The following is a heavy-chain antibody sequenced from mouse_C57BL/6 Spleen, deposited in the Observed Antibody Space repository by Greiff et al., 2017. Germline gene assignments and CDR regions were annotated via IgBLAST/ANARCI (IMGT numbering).Heavy chain of an antibody. D-gene: IGHD4-1*01. J-gene: IGHJ1*03. CDR1: GYTFTSYG. V-gene: IGHV1-81*01. CDR2: IYPRSGNT. CDR3: ANWDGGWYFDV. Sequence: VKLMESGAELARPGASVKLSCKASGYTFTSYGISWVKQSTGQGLEWIGEIYPRSGNTYYNEKFKGKATLTADKSSSTAYMELRSLTSEDSAVYFCANWDGGWYFDVWGTGTTVTVSS.